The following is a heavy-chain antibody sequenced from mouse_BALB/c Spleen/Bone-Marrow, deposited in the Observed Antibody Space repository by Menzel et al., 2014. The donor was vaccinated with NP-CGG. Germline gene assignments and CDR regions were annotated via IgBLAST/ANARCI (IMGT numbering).Heavy chain of an antibody. J-gene: IGHJ1*01. Sequence: DVMLVESGGGLVQPGGSLRLSCATSGFTFTDYYMSWVRQPPGKALEWLGFIRNKANSYTTEYSASVKGRFTISRDNSQSILYLQMNILRTEDSATYYCARDRNYDINWYFDVWGAGTTVTVSS. D-gene: IGHD1-1*01. CDR3: ARDRNYDINWYFDV. CDR1: GFTFTDYY. V-gene: IGHV7-3*02. CDR2: IRNKANSYTT.